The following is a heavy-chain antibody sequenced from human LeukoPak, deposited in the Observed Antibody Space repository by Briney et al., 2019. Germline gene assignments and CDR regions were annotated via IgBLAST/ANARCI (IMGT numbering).Heavy chain of an antibody. J-gene: IGHJ4*02. V-gene: IGHV4-59*12. CDR1: GGSISSYY. CDR2: IYYSGST. Sequence: PPETLSLTCTVSGGSISSYYWSWIRQPPGKGLEWIGYIYYSGSTNYNPSLKSRVTISVDTSKNQFSLKLSSVTAADTAVYYCARGPRKLLLFGRHFDYWGQGTLVTVSS. D-gene: IGHD3-16*01. CDR3: ARGPRKLLLFGRHFDY.